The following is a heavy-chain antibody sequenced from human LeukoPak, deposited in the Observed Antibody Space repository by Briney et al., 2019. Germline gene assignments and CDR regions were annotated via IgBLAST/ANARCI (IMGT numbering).Heavy chain of an antibody. D-gene: IGHD2-15*01. CDR2: ISYDGSNK. Sequence: PGGSLRLSCAASGFTFSSYGMHWVRQAPGKGLEWVAVISYDGSNKYYADSVKGRFTISRDNSKNTLYLQMNSLRAEDTAVYYCAKEADKPPLRYSSGPLGYFDYWGQGTLVTVSS. CDR1: GFTFSSYG. J-gene: IGHJ4*02. V-gene: IGHV3-30*18. CDR3: AKEADKPPLRYSSGPLGYFDY.